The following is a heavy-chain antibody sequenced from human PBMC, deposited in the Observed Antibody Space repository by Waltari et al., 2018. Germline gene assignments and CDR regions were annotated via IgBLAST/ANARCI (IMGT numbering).Heavy chain of an antibody. CDR3: ARDHGYCSSTSCYNWFDP. J-gene: IGHJ5*02. CDR2: IYTSGST. D-gene: IGHD2-2*03. CDR1: GGSISSYY. Sequence: QVQLQESGPGLVKPSETLSLTCTVSGGSISSYYWSWIRQPAGKGLEWIGRIYTSGSTNYNPPLKSRVTMSVDTSKNQFSLKLSSVTAADTAVYYCARDHGYCSSTSCYNWFDPWGQGTLVTVSS. V-gene: IGHV4-4*07.